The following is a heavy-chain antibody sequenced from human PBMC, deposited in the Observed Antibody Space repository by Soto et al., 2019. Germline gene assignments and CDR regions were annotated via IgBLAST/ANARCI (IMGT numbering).Heavy chain of an antibody. CDR1: GYSFTSYW. CDR3: ARPHVHPGREGAFDI. D-gene: IGHD6-6*01. J-gene: IGHJ3*02. V-gene: IGHV5-51*01. CDR2: IYPGDSDT. Sequence: PGESLKISCQGSGYSFTSYWIGWVRQMPGKGLEWMGIIYPGDSDTRYSPSFQGQVTISADKSISTAYLQWSSLKASDTAMYYCARPHVHPGREGAFDIWGQGTMVTVSS.